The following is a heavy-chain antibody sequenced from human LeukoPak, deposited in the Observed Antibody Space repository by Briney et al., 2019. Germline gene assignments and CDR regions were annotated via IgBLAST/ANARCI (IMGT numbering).Heavy chain of an antibody. J-gene: IGHJ4*02. V-gene: IGHV3-20*04. D-gene: IGHD3-10*01. CDR1: GFTFDDYG. CDR2: INWNGGST. Sequence: GGSLRLSCAASGFTFDDYGMSCVRQAPGKGLEWVSGINWNGGSTGYADSVKGRFTISRDNAKNSLYLQMNSVRAEDTALYYCARVTSGGYFDYWGQGTLVTVSS. CDR3: ARVTSGGYFDY.